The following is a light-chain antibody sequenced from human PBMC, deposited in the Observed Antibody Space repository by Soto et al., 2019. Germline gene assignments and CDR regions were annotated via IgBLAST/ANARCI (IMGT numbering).Light chain of an antibody. CDR1: QSVSSSY. Sequence: EIVLTQSPGTLSLSPGERATLSCRASQSVSSSYLAWYQQKPGQAPRLLIYGASSRATGIPDRLSGSGSGTDFNLTISRLEPEDFAVYYCQQYGSSPPGLTFGGGTKVEIK. CDR3: QQYGSSPPGLT. CDR2: GAS. V-gene: IGKV3-20*01. J-gene: IGKJ4*01.